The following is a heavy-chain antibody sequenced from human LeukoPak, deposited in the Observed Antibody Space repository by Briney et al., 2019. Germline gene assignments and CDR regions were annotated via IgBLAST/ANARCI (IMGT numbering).Heavy chain of an antibody. Sequence: GGSLRLSCAASGFTFTTYWMHWVRQAPGKGLVWVARINIDGTTTYYVDYVKGRFTISRDNAKNTVSLEMGSLRDDDTAVYHCVRAGASGTYGQFDAWGQGALVTVSS. D-gene: IGHD3-10*01. CDR1: GFTFTTYW. J-gene: IGHJ5*02. V-gene: IGHV3-74*01. CDR3: VRAGASGTYGQFDA. CDR2: INIDGTTT.